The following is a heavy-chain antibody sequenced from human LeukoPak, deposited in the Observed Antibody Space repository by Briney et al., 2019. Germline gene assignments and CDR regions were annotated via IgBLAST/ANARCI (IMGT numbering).Heavy chain of an antibody. Sequence: GGSLRLSCAASGFTFSSYGMHWVRQAPGEGLEWVAVISYDGSNKYYADSVKGRFTISRDNSKNTLYLQMNSLRAEDTAVYYCAKVRYCSSTSCYAGYYYYYGMDVWGQGTTVTVSS. CDR2: ISYDGSNK. CDR3: AKVRYCSSTSCYAGYYYYYGMDV. V-gene: IGHV3-30*18. J-gene: IGHJ6*02. CDR1: GFTFSSYG. D-gene: IGHD2-2*01.